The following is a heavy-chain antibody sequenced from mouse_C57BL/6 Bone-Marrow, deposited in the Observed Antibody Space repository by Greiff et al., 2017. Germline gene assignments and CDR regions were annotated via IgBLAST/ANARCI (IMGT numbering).Heavy chain of an antibody. D-gene: IGHD2-5*01. CDR2: IYPGDGDT. J-gene: IGHJ2*01. V-gene: IGHV1-80*01. CDR3: ARPAYYSNFDY. Sequence: VQLQQSGAELVKPGASVKISCKASGYAFSSYWMNWVKQRPGKGLEWIGQIYPGDGDTNYNGKFKGKATLTADKSSSTAYMQLSSLTSEDSAVYLCARPAYYSNFDYWGQGTTLTVSS. CDR1: GYAFSSYW.